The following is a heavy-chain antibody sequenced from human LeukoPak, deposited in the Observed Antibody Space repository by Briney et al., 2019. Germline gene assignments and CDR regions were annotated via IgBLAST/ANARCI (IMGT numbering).Heavy chain of an antibody. J-gene: IGHJ4*02. CDR3: ARFPAPYAYHTSGYDS. Sequence: GGSLRLSCAASGFTFSDYYMSWIRQAPGKGLEWVSYISSSGSTIYYADSVKGRFTISRDNAKNSLYLQMNSLRAEDTAVYYCARFPAPYAYHTSGYDSWGQGTLVTVSS. D-gene: IGHD3-22*01. CDR1: GFTFSDYY. CDR2: ISSSGSTI. V-gene: IGHV3-11*04.